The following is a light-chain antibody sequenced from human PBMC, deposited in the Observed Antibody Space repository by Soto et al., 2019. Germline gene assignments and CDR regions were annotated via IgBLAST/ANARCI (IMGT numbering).Light chain of an antibody. CDR1: QSVASH. J-gene: IGKJ5*01. CDR3: QQRSSVIT. CDR2: DAT. Sequence: EVVLTQSPASLSLSPGERATLSCRASQSVASHLAWYQQKPGQAPRLLIYDATKRATGIPARFSGNGFGTYCTLTISSLEPEDVAVCYGQQRSSVITFGQGTRLDMK. V-gene: IGKV3-11*01.